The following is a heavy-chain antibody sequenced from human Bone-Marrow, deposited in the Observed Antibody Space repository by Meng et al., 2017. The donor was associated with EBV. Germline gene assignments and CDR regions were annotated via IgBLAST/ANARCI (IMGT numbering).Heavy chain of an antibody. Sequence: EVQLVESGGGSVQPGGSQRLSWVASGFTFSSSWMNWVRQAPGKGLAWVSRVNSDGTTTSYADSVKGRFTISRDNAKNTLYLQMNSLRAEDTAVYYCARDPYIYGDYGRGDYWGQGTLVTVSS. CDR1: GFTFSSSW. V-gene: IGHV3-74*01. CDR2: VNSDGTTT. J-gene: IGHJ4*02. CDR3: ARDPYIYGDYGRGDY. D-gene: IGHD4-17*01.